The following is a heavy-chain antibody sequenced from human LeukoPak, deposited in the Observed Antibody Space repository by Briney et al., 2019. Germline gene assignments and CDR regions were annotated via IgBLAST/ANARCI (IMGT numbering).Heavy chain of an antibody. J-gene: IGHJ6*03. CDR2: ISGSGGST. V-gene: IGHV3-23*01. CDR1: GFTFSSYA. CDR3: AKGGDILTGYYNYYYYYYMDV. D-gene: IGHD3-9*01. Sequence: GGSLRLSCAASGFTFSSYAMSWVRQAPGKGLEWVSAISGSGGSTYYAGSVKGRFTISRDNSKNTLYLQMNSLRAEDTAVYYCAKGGDILTGYYNYYYYYYMDVWGKGTTVTVSS.